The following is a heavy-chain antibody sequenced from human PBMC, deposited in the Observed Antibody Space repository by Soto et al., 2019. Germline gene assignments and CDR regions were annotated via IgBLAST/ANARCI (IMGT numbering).Heavy chain of an antibody. CDR1: GCSFSKDE. CDR3: AREGLGRTIIPHYYHD. CDR2: ISSNGRTI. J-gene: IGHJ6*01. Sequence: SLRIASVAYGCSFSKDEVNWVQQAPVKGLEWDSDISSNGRTIYYADSLTGRVTISTDDATDSLDLQMISLRAEDAADYYCAREGLGRTIIPHYYHD. D-gene: IGHD2-21*01. V-gene: IGHV3-48*03.